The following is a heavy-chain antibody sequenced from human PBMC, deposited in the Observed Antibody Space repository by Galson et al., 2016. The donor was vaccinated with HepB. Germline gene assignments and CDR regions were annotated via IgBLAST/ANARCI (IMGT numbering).Heavy chain of an antibody. CDR2: ISGSGDNT. Sequence: SLRLSCAASRFPFASYAINWVRQTPEKGLEWVSGISGSGDNTYYADFVKGRFSISRDNSKNTLYLEMNSLGVEDAAMYYCAKSPYRTGERSHWYFDLWGRGTRVTVSS. CDR3: AKSPYRTGERSHWYFDL. CDR1: RFPFASYA. D-gene: IGHD7-27*01. V-gene: IGHV3-23*01. J-gene: IGHJ2*01.